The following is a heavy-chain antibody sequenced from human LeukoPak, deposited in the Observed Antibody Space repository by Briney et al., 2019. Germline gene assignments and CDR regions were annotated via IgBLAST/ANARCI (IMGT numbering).Heavy chain of an antibody. D-gene: IGHD2-15*01. CDR3: AKAPVTTCRGAFCYPFDY. CDR1: GFTFSTYG. CDR2: ISGSGGST. J-gene: IGHJ4*02. Sequence: PGGSLRLSCVASGFTFSTYGMSWVRQAPGKGLEWVSAISGSGGSTYYADSVKGRFTISRDSSKNTLFLQMNRLRPEDAAVYYCAKAPVTTCRGAFCYPFDYWGLGTLVTVSS. V-gene: IGHV3-23*01.